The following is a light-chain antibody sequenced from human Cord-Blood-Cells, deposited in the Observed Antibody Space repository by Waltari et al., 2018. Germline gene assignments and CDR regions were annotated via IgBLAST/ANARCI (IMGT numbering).Light chain of an antibody. CDR3: QQLNSYPLT. CDR1: QGISSY. CDR2: AAS. Sequence: DIQLTQSPSFLSASVGDRVTITCRASQGISSYLAWYQQKPGKAPKLLIYAASTLQSGVPSRFSGSGSVTEFTLTISSLQPEDFATYYCQQLNSYPLTVGGGTKVEIK. V-gene: IGKV1-9*01. J-gene: IGKJ4*01.